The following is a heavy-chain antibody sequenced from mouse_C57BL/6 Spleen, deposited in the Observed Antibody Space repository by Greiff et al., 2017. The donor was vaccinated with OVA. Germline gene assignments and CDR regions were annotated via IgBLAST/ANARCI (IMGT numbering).Heavy chain of an antibody. Sequence: EVQLQQSGAELVRPGASVKLSCTASGFNIKDYYMHWVKQRPEQGLEWIGRIDPEDGDTEYAPKFQGKATLTADTSSNTAYLQLISLTSEDTAVYYCTTEGYCYDEGGYYAMDYWGQGTSVTVSS. V-gene: IGHV14-1*01. CDR2: IDPEDGDT. CDR3: TTEGYCYDEGGYYAMDY. D-gene: IGHD2-12*01. J-gene: IGHJ4*01. CDR1: GFNIKDYY.